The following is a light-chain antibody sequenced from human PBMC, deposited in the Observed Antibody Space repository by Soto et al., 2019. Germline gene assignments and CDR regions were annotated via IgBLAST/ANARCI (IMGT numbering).Light chain of an antibody. CDR2: EVS. Sequence: QSALTQPASVSGSPGQSITISCTGTSSDVGGYNYVSWYQQHPGKAPKLMIYEVSNRPSGVSNRFSGSKSGNTASLTISGLQAEDEADYYCSSYTSSSTGVYVFGRGTKVTVL. J-gene: IGLJ1*01. V-gene: IGLV2-14*01. CDR3: SSYTSSSTGVYV. CDR1: SSDVGGYNY.